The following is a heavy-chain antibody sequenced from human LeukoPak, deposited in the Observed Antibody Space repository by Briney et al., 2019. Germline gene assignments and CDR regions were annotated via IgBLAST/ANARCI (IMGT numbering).Heavy chain of an antibody. J-gene: IGHJ4*02. Sequence: ASVKVSCKASGYTFTSYGISWVRQAPGQGLEWMGWISAYNGNTNYAQKLQGRVTMTTDTFTSTAYMELRSLRSDDAAVYYCARFLARNYYDSSGYYGDYWGQGTLVTVSS. CDR2: ISAYNGNT. CDR1: GYTFTSYG. CDR3: ARFLARNYYDSSGYYGDY. V-gene: IGHV1-18*01. D-gene: IGHD3-22*01.